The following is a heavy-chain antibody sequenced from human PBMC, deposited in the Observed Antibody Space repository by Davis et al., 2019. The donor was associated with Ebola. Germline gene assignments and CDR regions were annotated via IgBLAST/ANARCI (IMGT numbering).Heavy chain of an antibody. J-gene: IGHJ3*02. Sequence: PGGSLRFSCAASGLTVSSSYMSWVRQAPGKGLEWVSVIFSGGTTYYGDSVKGRFTISRDNSKNTLYLQMNSLRAGDTAVYYCARGDGYDDAFDIWGQGTMVTVSS. CDR3: ARGDGYDDAFDI. CDR2: IFSGGTT. D-gene: IGHD5-24*01. CDR1: GLTVSSSY. V-gene: IGHV3-53*01.